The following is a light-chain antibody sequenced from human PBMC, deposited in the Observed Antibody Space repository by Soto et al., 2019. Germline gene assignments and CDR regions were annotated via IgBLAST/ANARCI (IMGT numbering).Light chain of an antibody. CDR2: AAS. Sequence: AIQMTQSPSSLSASVGDRVTITCRASQDIRSYLGWYQQEPGKAPKLLIYAASSLQSGVPSRFSGSGSGTDFTLTINSLQPEDFATYYCLQDSTSPLTLGGGTKVEIK. CDR3: LQDSTSPLT. V-gene: IGKV1-6*01. J-gene: IGKJ4*01. CDR1: QDIRSY.